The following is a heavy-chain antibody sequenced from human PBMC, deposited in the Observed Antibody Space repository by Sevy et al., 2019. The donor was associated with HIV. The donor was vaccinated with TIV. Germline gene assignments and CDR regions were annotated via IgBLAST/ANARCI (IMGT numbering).Heavy chain of an antibody. CDR2: VSGSARTT. CDR1: GFTFRRYA. V-gene: IGHV3-23*01. J-gene: IGHJ3*01. D-gene: IGHD1-1*01. CDR3: AMEGLGYNNGRNDALNF. Sequence: GGSLRLSCAASGFTFRRYAMNWVRQAPGKGLQWVSAVSGSARTTYYADSVKGRFTVSRDNSRNILYLQMNNLRADDTAVYYCAMEGLGYNNGRNDALNFWGQGTMVTVSS.